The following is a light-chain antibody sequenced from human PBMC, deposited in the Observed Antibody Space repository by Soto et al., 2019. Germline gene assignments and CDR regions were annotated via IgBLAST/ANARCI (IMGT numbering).Light chain of an antibody. Sequence: DVVMTQSPLSLPVTLGQPASISCRSSQSLVFSDGNTYLNWFQQRPGQSPRRLIYKVSNRDSGVPDRFSGSGSGTDFTLKISRVEAEDVGVYYCVQGTHWPPYTFGQGTNLEIK. CDR2: KVS. V-gene: IGKV2-30*01. CDR3: VQGTHWPPYT. J-gene: IGKJ2*01. CDR1: QSLVFSDGNTY.